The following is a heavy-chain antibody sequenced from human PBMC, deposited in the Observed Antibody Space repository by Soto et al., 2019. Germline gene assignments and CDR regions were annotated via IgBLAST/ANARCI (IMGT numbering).Heavy chain of an antibody. CDR1: GYSFASYW. CDR2: IYPGDSDT. D-gene: IGHD6-6*01. Sequence: PGESLKISCQGSGYSFASYWIGWVRQMPGKDLEWMGIIYPGDSDTSYSPSFQGQVTISADKSLRTAYLQWTSLKASDTALYYCARTRSFTLGFYYDGMDVWGQGTTVTVSS. V-gene: IGHV5-51*01. J-gene: IGHJ6*02. CDR3: ARTRSFTLGFYYDGMDV.